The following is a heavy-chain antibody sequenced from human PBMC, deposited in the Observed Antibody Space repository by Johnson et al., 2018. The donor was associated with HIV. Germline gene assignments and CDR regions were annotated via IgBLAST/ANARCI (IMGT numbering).Heavy chain of an antibody. V-gene: IGHV3-30*03. Sequence: QVQLVESGGGVVQPGGSLRLSCAASRFTFSSYGMHWFRQAPGKGLEWVAVISYDGSNKYYADPVTGRFTISRDNSKNTLYLQRNSLGAEDTAVYYCARDWSSWYTVDAFDIWGQGTMVTVSS. CDR3: ARDWSSWYTVDAFDI. CDR2: ISYDGSNK. J-gene: IGHJ3*02. CDR1: RFTFSSYG. D-gene: IGHD6-13*01.